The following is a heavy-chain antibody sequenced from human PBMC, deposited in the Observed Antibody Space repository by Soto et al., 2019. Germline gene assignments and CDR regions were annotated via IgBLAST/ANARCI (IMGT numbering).Heavy chain of an antibody. D-gene: IGHD6-19*01. CDR2: FNPNSGDT. J-gene: IGHJ4*02. CDR3: AREDSAVISLDY. Sequence: ASVKVSCKASGYSFTAYSMHWVRQAPGQGLEWMGWFNPNSGDTIYAQKFQGRVTLTRDTSISTAYLELTGLRSDDTAVYYCAREDSAVISLDYWVQRTLVTVSS. V-gene: IGHV1-2*02. CDR1: GYSFTAYS.